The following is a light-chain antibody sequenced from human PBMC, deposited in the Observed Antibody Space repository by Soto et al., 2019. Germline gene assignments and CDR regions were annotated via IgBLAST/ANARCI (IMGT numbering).Light chain of an antibody. J-gene: IGKJ1*01. CDR3: QQYNSYWT. V-gene: IGKV1-5*03. Sequence: DIQMTQSPSTLSASLGDRVTNNCRASQSISTWLAWYQQKPGKAPKLLIYKASSLEIGVPSRFSGSGSGTEFTLTISSLQPDDFGTYYCQQYNSYWTFGQGTKVDIK. CDR1: QSISTW. CDR2: KAS.